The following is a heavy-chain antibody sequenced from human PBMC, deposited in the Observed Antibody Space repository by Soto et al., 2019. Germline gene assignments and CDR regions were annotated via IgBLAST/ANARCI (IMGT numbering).Heavy chain of an antibody. CDR1: GGTFSSYT. CDR2: IIPILGIA. D-gene: IGHD4-17*01. V-gene: IGHV1-69*02. CDR3: ARGSLQDYGDYFFVAFDI. Sequence: QVQLVQSGAEVKKPGSSVKVSCKASGGTFSSYTISWVRQAPGQGLEWMGRIIPILGIANYAQKFQGRVTITADKSTSTAYMELSSLRSEDTAVYYCARGSLQDYGDYFFVAFDIWGQGTMVTVSS. J-gene: IGHJ3*02.